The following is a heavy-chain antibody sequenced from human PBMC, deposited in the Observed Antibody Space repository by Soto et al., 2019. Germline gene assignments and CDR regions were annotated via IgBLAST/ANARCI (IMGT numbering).Heavy chain of an antibody. V-gene: IGHV2-26*01. CDR2: IFSNDDK. Sequence: QVTLKESGPALVKPTETLTLTCTVSGFSLSNNGMGVSWIRQPPGRALEWLAHIFSNDDKSYSTSLRSRLTISEDTSKSQVVLTMTNMDPVDTATYYCARRNPTYYNIFAGFRDAFDLWGQGTMVTVSA. CDR3: ARRNPTYYNIFAGFRDAFDL. D-gene: IGHD3-9*01. J-gene: IGHJ3*01. CDR1: GFSLSNNGMG.